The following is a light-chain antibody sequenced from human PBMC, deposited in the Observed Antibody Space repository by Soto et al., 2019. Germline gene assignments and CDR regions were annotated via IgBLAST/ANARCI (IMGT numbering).Light chain of an antibody. J-gene: IGKJ1*01. CDR2: GAS. Sequence: EIVLTQSPGTLSLSPGERATLSCRASQSVSSSYLAWYQQKPGQAPRPLICGASSRATGIPDRFSGSGSGTDFTLTISRLEPEDFAVYYCQQYGSSPWTFGQGTKV. CDR1: QSVSSSY. V-gene: IGKV3-20*01. CDR3: QQYGSSPWT.